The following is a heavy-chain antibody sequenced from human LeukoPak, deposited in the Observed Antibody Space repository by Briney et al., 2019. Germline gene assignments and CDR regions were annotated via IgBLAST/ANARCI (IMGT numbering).Heavy chain of an antibody. V-gene: IGHV4-39*01. CDR1: GGSISSYY. CDR2: IYYSGST. D-gene: IGHD6-13*01. Sequence: SETLSLTCTVSGGSISSYYWSWIRQPPGKGLEWIGSIYYSGSTYYNPSLKSRVTISVDTSKNQFSLKLSSVTAADTAVYYCARLLAAAGTNFLDYWGQGTLVTVSS. CDR3: ARLLAAAGTNFLDY. J-gene: IGHJ4*02.